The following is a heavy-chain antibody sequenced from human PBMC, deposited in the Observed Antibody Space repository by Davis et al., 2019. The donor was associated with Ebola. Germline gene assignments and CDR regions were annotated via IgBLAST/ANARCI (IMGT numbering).Heavy chain of an antibody. D-gene: IGHD2-2*01. CDR1: GYNFNKYA. V-gene: IGHV7-4-1*02. J-gene: IGHJ4*02. Sequence: ASVKVSCKASGYNFNKYAMNWVRQAPGQGLEWMGWIDTNTGNPTYAQGFAGRFVFSLDTSVSTAYLQISRLKAEDTAIYYCWREGCSSTSCDLWEDYWGQGSLVTVSS. CDR2: IDTNTGNP. CDR3: WREGCSSTSCDLWEDY.